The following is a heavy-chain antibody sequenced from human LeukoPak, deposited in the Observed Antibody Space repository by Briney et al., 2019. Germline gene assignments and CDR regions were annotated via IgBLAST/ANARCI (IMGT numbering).Heavy chain of an antibody. Sequence: GGSLRLSCAASGFTFSDYAMSWVRQAPGKGLEWVSAITSDGAGPFHADSVKGRFTISRDNSMNTQYLQMNSLRAEDTAVYYCATFGTGSRGSNSFDYWGQGTLVTVSS. CDR3: ATFGTGSRGSNSFDY. CDR2: ITSDGAGP. V-gene: IGHV3-23*01. CDR1: GFTFSDYA. D-gene: IGHD3-10*01. J-gene: IGHJ4*02.